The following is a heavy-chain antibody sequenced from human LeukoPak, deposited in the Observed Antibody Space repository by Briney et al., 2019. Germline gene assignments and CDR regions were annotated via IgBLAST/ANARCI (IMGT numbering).Heavy chain of an antibody. D-gene: IGHD5-18*01. J-gene: IGHJ4*02. Sequence: SETLSLTCTVSGGSISSYYWSWIRQPPGKGLEWIGYIYYSGSTYYNPSLKSRVTISVDTSKNQFSLKLSSVTAADTAVYYCASTADTAMVASIGGQGTLVTVSS. CDR1: GGSISSYY. V-gene: IGHV4-59*12. CDR3: ASTADTAMVASI. CDR2: IYYSGST.